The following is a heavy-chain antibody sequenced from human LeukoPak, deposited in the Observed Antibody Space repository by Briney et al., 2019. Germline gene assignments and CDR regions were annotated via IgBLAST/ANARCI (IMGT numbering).Heavy chain of an antibody. V-gene: IGHV3-23*01. J-gene: IGHJ3*02. Sequence: GGSLTLSCAASRFTFTGYAMNWVRQAPGKGLEWVSGISAGGGGTYDADSAKGRFTMSRDNSKNMVYLEMHSLRADDTAVYYCTKLSGVAAAFDIWGQGTMVTVSS. CDR2: ISAGGGGT. D-gene: IGHD2-8*01. CDR3: TKLSGVAAAFDI. CDR1: RFTFTGYA.